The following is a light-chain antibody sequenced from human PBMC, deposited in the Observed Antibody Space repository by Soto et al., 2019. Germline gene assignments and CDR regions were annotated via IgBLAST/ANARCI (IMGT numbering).Light chain of an antibody. Sequence: EIVLTQSPGTLSLSPGERATLSCRASQSVTSNYLAWYQQKPGQAPSLLINGASARAAGIPDRFSGSGTGTDFALTISGLEPEDFAVYFCQQYASSPWTFGQGTKVEIK. CDR3: QQYASSPWT. V-gene: IGKV3-20*01. CDR2: GAS. J-gene: IGKJ1*01. CDR1: QSVTSNY.